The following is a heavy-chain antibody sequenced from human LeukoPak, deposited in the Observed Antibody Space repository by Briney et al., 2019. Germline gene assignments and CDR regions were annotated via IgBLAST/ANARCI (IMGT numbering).Heavy chain of an antibody. CDR2: INGGNGNT. J-gene: IGHJ5*02. CDR1: GYTFTSYA. CDR3: ARGPPRLNWFDP. Sequence: ASVKVSCKASGYTFTSYAMHWVRQAPGQRLEWMGWINGGNGNTKYSQKLQGRVTITRDTSASTAYMELRSLRSEDTAAFYCARGPPRLNWFDPWGQGTLVTVSS. V-gene: IGHV1-3*01. D-gene: IGHD6-25*01.